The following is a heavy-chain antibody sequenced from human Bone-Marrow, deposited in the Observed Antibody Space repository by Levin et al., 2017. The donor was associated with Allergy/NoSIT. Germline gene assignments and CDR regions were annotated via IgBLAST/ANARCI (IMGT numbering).Heavy chain of an antibody. CDR2: IYYSGST. V-gene: IGHV4-39*07. Sequence: SETLSLTCTVSGGSISSSSYYWGWIRQPPGKGLEWIGSIYYSGSTYYNPSLKSRVTISVDTSKNQFSLKLSSVTAADTAVYYCARGGRGGYGTNGVCYGWFDPWGQGTLVTVSS. CDR3: ARGGRGGYGTNGVCYGWFDP. D-gene: IGHD2-8*01. J-gene: IGHJ5*02. CDR1: GGSISSSSYY.